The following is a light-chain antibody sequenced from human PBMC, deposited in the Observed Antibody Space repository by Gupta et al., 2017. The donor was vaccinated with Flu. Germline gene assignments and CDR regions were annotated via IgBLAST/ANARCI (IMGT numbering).Light chain of an antibody. Sequence: QSVLTQPPSVSGAPGQRVTISVPWGSSNIGAGYDVHWYQQLPGTAPKLLIYGNSNRPSGVPDRFSGSKSGTSASLAITGLQAEDEADYYCQSYDSSLSGVFGGGTKLTVL. CDR2: GNS. V-gene: IGLV1-40*01. CDR3: QSYDSSLSGV. J-gene: IGLJ3*02. CDR1: SSNIGAGYD.